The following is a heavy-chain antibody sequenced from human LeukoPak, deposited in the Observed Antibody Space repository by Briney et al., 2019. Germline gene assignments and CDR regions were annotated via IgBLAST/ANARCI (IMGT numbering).Heavy chain of an antibody. D-gene: IGHD6-13*01. CDR2: ISSSGSTI. J-gene: IGHJ6*03. V-gene: IGHV3-11*04. Sequence: PGGSLRLSCAASGFTFSDYYMSWIRQAPGKGLEWVSYISSSGSTIYYADSVKGRFTISRDNAKNSLYLQMNSLRAEDTAVYYCASSSSSWYPRYMDVWGKGTTVTVSS. CDR3: ASSSSSWYPRYMDV. CDR1: GFTFSDYY.